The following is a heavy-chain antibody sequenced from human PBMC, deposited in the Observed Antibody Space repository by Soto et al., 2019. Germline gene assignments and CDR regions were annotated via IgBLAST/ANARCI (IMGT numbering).Heavy chain of an antibody. J-gene: IGHJ4*02. Sequence: PSETLSLTCAVSGGSISSSNWWSWVRQPPGKGLEWIGEIYHSGSTNYNPSLKSRVTISVDKSKNQFSLKLSSVTAADTAVYYCARVNYYGSGSYSFDYWGQGTLVTVS. CDR2: IYHSGST. D-gene: IGHD3-10*01. CDR3: ARVNYYGSGSYSFDY. V-gene: IGHV4-4*02. CDR1: GGSISSSNW.